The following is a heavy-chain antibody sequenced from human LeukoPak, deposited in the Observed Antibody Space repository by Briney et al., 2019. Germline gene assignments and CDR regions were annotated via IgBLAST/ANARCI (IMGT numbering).Heavy chain of an antibody. CDR1: GDSVSRSDSY. V-gene: IGHV4-39*01. J-gene: IGHJ1*01. D-gene: IGHD3-22*01. CDR3: ARRRYYDGSGYLE. CDR2: IYDSGRT. Sequence: SETLSLTCSVSGDSVSRSDSYWDWLRQPPGTGLEWIGTIYDSGRTYYSPSLKSRVTMSVDPSNNQFSLNLRSVTAADTAVYYCARRRYYDGSGYLEWGQGTLLSVSS.